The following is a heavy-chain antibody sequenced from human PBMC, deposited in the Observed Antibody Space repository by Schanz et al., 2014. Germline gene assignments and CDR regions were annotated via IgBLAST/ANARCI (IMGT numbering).Heavy chain of an antibody. V-gene: IGHV1-69*02. Sequence: QVQLVQSGAEVKKPGSSMKVSCKASGGTFNSYTINWVRQAPGQGLEWMGRIIPILGIANYAQKFQGRVTITADRSTSTAYMELSSLRSDDTAVYYCARVQGDMLTGSECYYGMDVWGQGTTVTVSS. CDR3: ARVQGDMLTGSECYYGMDV. CDR2: IIPILGIA. CDR1: GGTFNSYT. J-gene: IGHJ6*02. D-gene: IGHD3-9*01.